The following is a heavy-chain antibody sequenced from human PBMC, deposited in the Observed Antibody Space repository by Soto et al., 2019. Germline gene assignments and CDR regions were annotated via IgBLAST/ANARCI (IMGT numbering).Heavy chain of an antibody. D-gene: IGHD3-16*01. J-gene: IGHJ4*02. CDR3: ARIQAFGGVVRFDY. CDR2: IYYSGSA. Sequence: WTWIRQPPGKGLEWIGYIYYSGSAYYSPSLKSRLSMSVDTSKNQFSLNLSSVTAADTAVYYCARIQAFGGVVRFDYWGQGTLVTVSS. V-gene: IGHV4-31*02.